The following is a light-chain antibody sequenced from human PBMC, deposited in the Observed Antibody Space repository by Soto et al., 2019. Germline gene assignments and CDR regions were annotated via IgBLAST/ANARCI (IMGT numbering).Light chain of an antibody. Sequence: EIVLTQSPGTLSLSPGERATLSCRASQSVSSNYLAWYQQKPGQAPRILIFGASSRATGIADRFSGSGSGTDFTLTITRLEPEDFAVYYCLRYGSSQRTFGQGTKGDTK. CDR2: GAS. CDR1: QSVSSNY. V-gene: IGKV3-20*01. J-gene: IGKJ1*01. CDR3: LRYGSSQRT.